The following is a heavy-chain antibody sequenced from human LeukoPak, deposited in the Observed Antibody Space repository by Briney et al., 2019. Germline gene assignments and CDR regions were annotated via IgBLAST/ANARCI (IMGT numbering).Heavy chain of an antibody. CDR3: ASSTILLNMVTTR. D-gene: IGHD4-17*01. V-gene: IGHV4-34*01. J-gene: IGHJ4*02. CDR2: IHHSGST. Sequence: PSETLSLTCAVYGGPFSNYYWSWIRQPPGKGLEWIGEIHHSGSTIYNPSLKSRVTISVDTSKTQFSLKLSSVTAADTAVYYCASSTILLNMVTTRWGQGTLVTVSS. CDR1: GGPFSNYY.